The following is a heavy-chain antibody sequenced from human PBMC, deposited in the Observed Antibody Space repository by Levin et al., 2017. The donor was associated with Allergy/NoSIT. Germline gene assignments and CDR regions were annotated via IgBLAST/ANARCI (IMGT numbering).Heavy chain of an antibody. J-gene: IGHJ6*03. CDR1: GGSISSSSYY. D-gene: IGHD6-13*01. CDR2: IYYSGST. CDR3: ARWSDSSSWAYYYYMDV. V-gene: IGHV4-39*01. Sequence: PSETLSLTCTVSGGSISSSSYYWGWIRQPPGKGLEWIGSIYYSGSTYYNPSLKSRVTISVDTSKNQFSLKLSSVTAADTAVYYCARWSDSSSWAYYYYMDVWGKGTTVTVSS.